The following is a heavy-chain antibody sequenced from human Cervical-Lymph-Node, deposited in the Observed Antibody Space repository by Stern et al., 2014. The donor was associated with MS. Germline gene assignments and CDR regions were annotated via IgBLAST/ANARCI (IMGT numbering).Heavy chain of an antibody. CDR1: GGTFSNFA. CDR3: ARDPPLLQKITESVP. J-gene: IGHJ6*02. D-gene: IGHD2-15*01. CDR2: ILPLFHTA. V-gene: IGHV1-69*01. Sequence: QVQLVQSGTEVKKPGSSVKVSCQASGGTFSNFAISWVRQAPGQGLEWMGGILPLFHTANHAPQFQGRVPTNADESTRTAYIELSGLRSDDTAVYYCARDPPLLQKITESVPWGQGTTVIVSS.